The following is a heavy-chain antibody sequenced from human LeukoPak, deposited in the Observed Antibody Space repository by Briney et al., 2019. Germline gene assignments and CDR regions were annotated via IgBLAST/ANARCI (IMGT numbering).Heavy chain of an antibody. J-gene: IGHJ1*01. CDR2: ISSSSSYI. Sequence: GGSLRLSCAASGFTFSSYSMNWVRQAPGKGLEWVSSISSSSSYIYYADSVKGRFTISRDNSKNTLYLQMSSLRAEDTAVYYCAKDGLGYSSGWTQYFQHWGQGTLVTVSS. D-gene: IGHD6-19*01. CDR1: GFTFSSYS. CDR3: AKDGLGYSSGWTQYFQH. V-gene: IGHV3-21*04.